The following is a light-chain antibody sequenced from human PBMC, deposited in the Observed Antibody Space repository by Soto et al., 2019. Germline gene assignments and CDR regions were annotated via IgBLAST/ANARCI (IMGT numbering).Light chain of an antibody. V-gene: IGKV1-8*01. CDR3: QHYNSYSEA. Sequence: AIRMTQSPSSLSASTGDRVTITCRASQGISSYLAWYQQKPGKAPKLLIYAASTLQSGVPSRFSGSGSGTDFTLTISSLQREDFATYYCQHYNSYSEAFGQGTKVDIK. CDR2: AAS. J-gene: IGKJ1*01. CDR1: QGISSY.